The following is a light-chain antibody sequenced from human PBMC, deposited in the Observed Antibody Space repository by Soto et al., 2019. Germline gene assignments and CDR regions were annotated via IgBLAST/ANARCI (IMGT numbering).Light chain of an antibody. V-gene: IGLV4-69*01. CDR3: QTCVTGMWGV. CDR2: INSDGSH. J-gene: IGLJ2*01. Sequence: QLVLTQSPSASASLGASVKLTCTLSSGHSNNAIAWHQQQPGKGPRYLMKINSDGSHTKGDGIPDRFSGSSSGAERSLTISSLKSEDAADYYCQTCVTGMWGVFGGGTKLTVL. CDR1: SGHSNNA.